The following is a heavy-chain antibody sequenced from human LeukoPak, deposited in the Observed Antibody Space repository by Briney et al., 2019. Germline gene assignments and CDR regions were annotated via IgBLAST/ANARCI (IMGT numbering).Heavy chain of an antibody. D-gene: IGHD6-13*01. CDR1: GGSLSTYY. V-gene: IGHV4-59*08. J-gene: IGHJ4*02. CDR2: IYNSGST. CDR3: ARALYSSSALDF. Sequence: SETLSLTCTVSGGSLSTYYWSWIRQPPGKGLEWIGYIYNSGSTNYSPSLRSRVTISVDTSKNQFSLKLSSVSAADTAVYYCARALYSSSALDFWGQGTLVTVSS.